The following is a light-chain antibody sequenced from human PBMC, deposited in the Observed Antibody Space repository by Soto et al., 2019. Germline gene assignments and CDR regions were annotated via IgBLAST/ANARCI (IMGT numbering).Light chain of an antibody. CDR1: QSVSNW. V-gene: IGKV1-5*01. CDR3: QQYNTYST. Sequence: DIQMTQSPSTLSASVGERVTITCRASQSVSNWLAWYQQKPGKAPKVLIYDVSSLDRGVPSRFSGSGSGTEFTLTITSLQPDDFASYYCQQYNTYSTFGQGTKVDI. CDR2: DVS. J-gene: IGKJ1*01.